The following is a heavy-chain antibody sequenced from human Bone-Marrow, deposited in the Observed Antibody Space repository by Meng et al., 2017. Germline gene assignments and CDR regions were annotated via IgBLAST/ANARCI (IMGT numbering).Heavy chain of an antibody. CDR2: ISYDGSNK. D-gene: IGHD2-2*01. CDR3: ARVFAGTNYYYGMDV. Sequence: GESLKISCAASGLTFMAYWMSWVRQTPEKGLEWVAVISYDGSNKYYADSVKGRFTISRDNSKNTLYLQMNSLRAEDTAVYYCARVFAGTNYYYGMDVWGQGTTVTVSS. J-gene: IGHJ6*02. CDR1: GLTFMAYW. V-gene: IGHV3-30*03.